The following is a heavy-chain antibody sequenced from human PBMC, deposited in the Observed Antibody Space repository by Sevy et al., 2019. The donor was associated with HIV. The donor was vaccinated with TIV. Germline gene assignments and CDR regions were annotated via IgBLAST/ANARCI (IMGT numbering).Heavy chain of an antibody. CDR1: GFTFSSYA. J-gene: IGHJ4*02. V-gene: IGHV3-30-3*01. D-gene: IGHD2-15*01. CDR3: ARDLLPLATSDRYFDH. Sequence: GGSLRLSCAASGFTFSSYAMHWVRQAPGKGLEWVAVISYDGSNKYYADSVKGRFTISRDNSKNTLYLQMNSLRAEDTAVYYCARDLLPLATSDRYFDHWGQGTLVTVSS. CDR2: ISYDGSNK.